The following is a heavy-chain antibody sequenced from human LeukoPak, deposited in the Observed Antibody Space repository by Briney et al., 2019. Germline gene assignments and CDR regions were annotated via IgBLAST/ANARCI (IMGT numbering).Heavy chain of an antibody. CDR1: GGSISSYY. V-gene: IGHV4-59*01. CDR2: IYYSGST. J-gene: IGHJ6*04. D-gene: IGHD3-3*01. Sequence: SETLSLTCTVSGGSISSYYWSWIRQPPGKGLEWIGYIYYSGSTNYNPSLKSRVTISVDTSKNQFSLKLSSVTAADTAVYYCASARDSDFWSGYSTDVWGKGTTVTVSS. CDR3: ASARDSDFWSGYSTDV.